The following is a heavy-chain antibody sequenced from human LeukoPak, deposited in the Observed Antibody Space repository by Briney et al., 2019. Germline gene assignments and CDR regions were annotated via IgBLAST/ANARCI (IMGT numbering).Heavy chain of an antibody. D-gene: IGHD2-2*01. CDR1: GFTFSRYW. Sequence: QLGGSLILSCARSGFTFSRYWMTWLRPAPGKGLEWVAMIKEDGRHKYYVDSGKGRFTVSRDNAKDSVYLQMTSLRAEDTALYYCARDASRGFDNWGQGTLVTVSS. CDR3: ARDASRGFDN. V-gene: IGHV3-7*01. CDR2: IKEDGRHK. J-gene: IGHJ4*02.